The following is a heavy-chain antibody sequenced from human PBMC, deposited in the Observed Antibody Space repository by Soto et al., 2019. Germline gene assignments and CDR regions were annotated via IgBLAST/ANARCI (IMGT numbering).Heavy chain of an antibody. D-gene: IGHD6-13*01. V-gene: IGHV4-59*11. CDR3: ARASWFFDY. Sequence: SETLSLTCTVSGGSINNHYWSWIRQPPGQGLEWIGYIYYSGSTNYNPSLKSRVTMSVDTSKNQFSLKLSSLTAADTAIYYCARASWFFDYWGQGTLVTVS. CDR2: IYYSGST. J-gene: IGHJ4*02. CDR1: GGSINNHY.